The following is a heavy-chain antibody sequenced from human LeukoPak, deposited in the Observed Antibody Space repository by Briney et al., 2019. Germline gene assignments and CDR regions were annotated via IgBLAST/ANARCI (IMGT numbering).Heavy chain of an antibody. CDR2: IYDTGST. Sequence: SETLSLTCTVSGGSISSYYWSWIRQPPGKGLEWIGYIYDTGSTIYNPSLKSRATISVDTSKNRFSLKLSSVTAADTAVYYCARIVVGANGYPWFDPWGQGTLVTVSS. V-gene: IGHV4-59*08. CDR1: GGSISSYY. D-gene: IGHD3-22*01. CDR3: ARIVVGANGYPWFDP. J-gene: IGHJ5*02.